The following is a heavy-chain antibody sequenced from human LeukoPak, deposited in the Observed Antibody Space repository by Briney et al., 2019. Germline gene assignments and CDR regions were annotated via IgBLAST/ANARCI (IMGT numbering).Heavy chain of an antibody. CDR2: IYYTGST. CDR3: ARPVADTRYAFEI. CDR1: GGSISSSNYY. Sequence: KPSETLSLTCTVSGGSISSSNYYWAWIRQPPGKGLEWMGSIYYTGSTYYNPSLKSRVTMSVDTSKKQFSLRLSSVTAADTAVYYCARPVADTRYAFEIWGQGTMVTVSS. D-gene: IGHD6-19*01. V-gene: IGHV4-39*01. J-gene: IGHJ3*02.